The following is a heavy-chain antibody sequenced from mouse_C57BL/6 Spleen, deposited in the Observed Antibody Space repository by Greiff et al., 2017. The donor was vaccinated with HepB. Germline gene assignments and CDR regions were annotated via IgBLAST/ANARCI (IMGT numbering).Heavy chain of an antibody. D-gene: IGHD1-1*01. CDR3: ARDGITTVVDWYFDV. J-gene: IGHJ1*03. CDR1: GFTFSSYA. V-gene: IGHV5-4*01. CDR2: ISDGGSYT. Sequence: EVKLVESGGGLVKPGGSLKLSCAASGFTFSSYAMSWVRQTPEKRLEWVATISDGGSYTYYPDNVKGRFTISRDNAKNNLYLQMSHLKSEDTAMYYCARDGITTVVDWYFDVWGTGTTVTVSS.